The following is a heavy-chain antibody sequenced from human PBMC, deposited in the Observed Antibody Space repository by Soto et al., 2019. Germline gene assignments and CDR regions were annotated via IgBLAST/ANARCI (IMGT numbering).Heavy chain of an antibody. J-gene: IGHJ4*02. D-gene: IGHD5-12*01. CDR1: GFTFSSYA. Sequence: LRLSCAASGFTFSSYAMSWVRQAPGKGLEWVSAISGSGGSTYYADSVRGRFTIPRDNSKNTLYLQMNSLRAEDTAVYYCAKEYLRDGYNWDFDYWGQGTLVTVSS. CDR2: ISGSGGST. V-gene: IGHV3-23*01. CDR3: AKEYLRDGYNWDFDY.